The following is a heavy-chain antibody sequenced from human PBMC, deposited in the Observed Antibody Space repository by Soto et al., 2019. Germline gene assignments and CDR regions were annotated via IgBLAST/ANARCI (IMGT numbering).Heavy chain of an antibody. D-gene: IGHD2-2*01. J-gene: IGHJ5*01. CDR1: GGSFSGYY. V-gene: IGHV4-34*01. CDR2: INHSGST. CDR3: ARALVKGVPAPTGCFDS. Sequence: PSETLSLTCAVYGGSFSGYYWSWIRQPPGKGLEWIGEINHSGSTNYNPSLKSRVTISVDTSKNQFSLKLSSVTAADTAVYYCARALVKGVPAPTGCFDSWGQGILVTLSS.